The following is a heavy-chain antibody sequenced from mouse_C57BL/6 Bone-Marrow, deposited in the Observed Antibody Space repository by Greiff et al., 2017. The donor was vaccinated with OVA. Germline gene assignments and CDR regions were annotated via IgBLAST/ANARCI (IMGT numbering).Heavy chain of an antibody. V-gene: IGHV1-55*01. Sequence: VQLQQPGAELVKPGASVKMSCKASGYTFTSYWITWVKQRPGQGLEWIGDIYPGSGSINYNEKFKSKATLTVDTSSSTAYMQLSSLTSEDSAVYYCARYDYDRDWYFDVWGTGTTVTVSS. J-gene: IGHJ1*03. CDR3: ARYDYDRDWYFDV. D-gene: IGHD2-4*01. CDR2: IYPGSGSI. CDR1: GYTFTSYW.